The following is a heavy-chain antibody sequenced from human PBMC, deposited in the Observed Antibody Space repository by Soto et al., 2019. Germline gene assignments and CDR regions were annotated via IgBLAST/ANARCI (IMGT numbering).Heavy chain of an antibody. CDR3: VREGRGSFDF. V-gene: IGHV1-18*04. CDR2: VTPYKADT. J-gene: IGHJ3*01. D-gene: IGHD5-12*01. CDR1: GYTLTNYG. Sequence: GASVKVSCKASGYTLTNYGVTWVRQAPGQGLEWLGRVTPYKADTNSAQNLQGRVTMATDTSTNTAYLELRSLTADDTAIYYCVREGRGSFDFWGRGTMVTVSS.